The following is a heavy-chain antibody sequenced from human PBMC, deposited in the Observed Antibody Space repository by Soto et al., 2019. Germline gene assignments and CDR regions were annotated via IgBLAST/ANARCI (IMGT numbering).Heavy chain of an antibody. J-gene: IGHJ4*02. V-gene: IGHV3-11*06. CDR3: ARNFDSGGYYSDY. CDR1: GFPFIEYY. D-gene: IGHD3-22*01. CDR2: ISSSAYT. Sequence: PGGSLRLSCAASGFPFIEYYMSWLRQAPGEGLEWISYISSSAYTIYADSVKGRFTISRDNAKNSLFLQMTSLRVEDTAVYYCARNFDSGGYYSDYWGQGTLVTSPQ.